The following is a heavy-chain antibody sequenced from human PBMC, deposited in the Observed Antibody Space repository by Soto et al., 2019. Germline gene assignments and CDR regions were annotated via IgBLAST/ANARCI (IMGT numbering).Heavy chain of an antibody. J-gene: IGHJ4*02. CDR2: ISAYNGNT. V-gene: IGHV1-18*01. CDR1: GYSFATSG. Sequence: QAKLVQSGTEVKKPGASMKVSCKASGYSFATSGISWVRQAPGQGLEWMGWISAYNGNTNYDQKLQDRVTMTTDTSTSTAYLELRSLRSDDTAVYYCARAGQYYDSSGYANWGQGTLVTVSS. CDR3: ARAGQYYDSSGYAN. D-gene: IGHD3-22*01.